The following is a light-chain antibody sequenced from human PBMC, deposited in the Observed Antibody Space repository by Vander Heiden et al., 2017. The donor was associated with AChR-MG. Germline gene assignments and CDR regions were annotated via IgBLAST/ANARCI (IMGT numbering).Light chain of an antibody. CDR2: WAS. V-gene: IGKV4-1*01. CDR3: QQYYGDPRT. CDR1: QSLLDSSHNRNY. Sequence: DIVMTQSPASLPAPLGERATINCKPIQSLLDSSHNRNYLAWYQQKAGQAPKFLIYWASTRDFGVPDRFSGSGSGTDFTLTISSLQAEDVAVYYCQQYYGDPRTFGQGTKLEIK. J-gene: IGKJ2*02.